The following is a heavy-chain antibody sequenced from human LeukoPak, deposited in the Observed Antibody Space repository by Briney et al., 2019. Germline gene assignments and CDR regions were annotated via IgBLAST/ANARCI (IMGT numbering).Heavy chain of an antibody. V-gene: IGHV3-23*01. Sequence: GGSLRLSCAASGFTLSSYAMTWVRQAPGMGLEWVSSISGSGGSTYYADSVKGRFTISRDNSKNTLYLQMNSLRAEDTAVYYCAKDLVVSATTPDYWGQGTLVTVSS. CDR2: ISGSGGST. CDR3: AKDLVVSATTPDY. J-gene: IGHJ4*02. D-gene: IGHD2-21*02. CDR1: GFTLSSYA.